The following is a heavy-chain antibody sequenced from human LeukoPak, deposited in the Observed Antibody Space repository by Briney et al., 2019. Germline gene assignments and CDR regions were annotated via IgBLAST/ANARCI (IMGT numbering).Heavy chain of an antibody. CDR1: GGSISSYY. CDR2: INHSGST. Sequence: SETLSLTCTVSGGSISSYYWSWIRQPPGKGLEWIGEINHSGSTNYNPSLKSRVTISVDTSKNQFSLKLSSVTAADTAVYYCARQHPYYDILTGYYRSPRGFDYWGQGTLVTVSS. D-gene: IGHD3-9*01. J-gene: IGHJ4*02. CDR3: ARQHPYYDILTGYYRSPRGFDY. V-gene: IGHV4-34*01.